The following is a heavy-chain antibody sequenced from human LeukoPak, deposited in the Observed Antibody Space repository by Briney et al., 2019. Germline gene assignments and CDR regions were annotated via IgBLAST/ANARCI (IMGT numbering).Heavy chain of an antibody. J-gene: IGHJ5*02. CDR3: AREMGDTYYDSSGYGNWFDP. D-gene: IGHD3-22*01. CDR1: GYTFTSYG. Sequence: ASVKVSCKASGYTFTSYGISWVRQAPGQGLEWMGWTSAYNGNTNYAQKLQGRVTMTTDTSTSTAYMELRSLRSDDTAVYYCAREMGDTYYDSSGYGNWFDPWGQGTLVTVSS. CDR2: TSAYNGNT. V-gene: IGHV1-18*01.